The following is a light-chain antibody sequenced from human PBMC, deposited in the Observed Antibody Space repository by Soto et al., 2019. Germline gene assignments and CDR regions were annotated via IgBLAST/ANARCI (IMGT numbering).Light chain of an antibody. V-gene: IGLV4-69*01. CDR2: LNNDGSH. CDR3: QTWGTGTVV. Sequence: QPVLTQSPSASASLGASVKLTCTLSSGHSAYAVAWHQQQPEKGPRYLMKLNNDGSHSKGDGIPDRFSGSSSGTERYLTISSLQSEDEADYYCQTWGTGTVVFGGGTKLTVL. CDR1: SGHSAYA. J-gene: IGLJ2*01.